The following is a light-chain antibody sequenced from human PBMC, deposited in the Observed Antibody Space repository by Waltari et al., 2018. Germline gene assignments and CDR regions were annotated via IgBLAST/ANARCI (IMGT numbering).Light chain of an antibody. Sequence: IVLTQSPGTLSLSPGESATLSCRASQSINNNYLAWYQQKPGQAPRLLIYGASSRATCIPDRFSGSGSGTDFTLTISRLEPEDFAVYYCHQYENSPFIFGQGTRLEI. J-gene: IGKJ5*01. CDR1: QSINNNY. CDR3: HQYENSPFI. CDR2: GAS. V-gene: IGKV3-20*01.